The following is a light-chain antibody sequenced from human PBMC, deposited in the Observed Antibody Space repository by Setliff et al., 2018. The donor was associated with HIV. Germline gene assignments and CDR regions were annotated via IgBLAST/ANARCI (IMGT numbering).Light chain of an antibody. J-gene: IGLJ1*01. CDR2: YDS. CDR3: QVWDSSSDHPYV. CDR1: NIGGKS. Sequence: SYELTQPPSVSVAPGKTARITCGGNNIGGKSVHWYQQKPGQAPVLVIYYDSDRPSGIPERFSGSNSGNTATLTISRVEAGDEADYYCQVWDSSSDHPYVFGTGTKVTV. V-gene: IGLV3-21*04.